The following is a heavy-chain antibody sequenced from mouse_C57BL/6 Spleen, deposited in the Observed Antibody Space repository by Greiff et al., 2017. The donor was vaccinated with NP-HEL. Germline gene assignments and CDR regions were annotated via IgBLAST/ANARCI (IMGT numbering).Heavy chain of an antibody. D-gene: IGHD3-3*01. Sequence: ESGAELVRPGASVTLSCKASGYTFTDYEMHWVKQTPVHGLEWIGAIDPETGGTAYNQKCKGKAILTADKSSSTAYMELRSLTSEDSAVYYCTRGTPVPYWGQGTTLTVSS. CDR3: TRGTPVPY. V-gene: IGHV1-15*01. J-gene: IGHJ2*01. CDR1: GYTFTDYE. CDR2: IDPETGGT.